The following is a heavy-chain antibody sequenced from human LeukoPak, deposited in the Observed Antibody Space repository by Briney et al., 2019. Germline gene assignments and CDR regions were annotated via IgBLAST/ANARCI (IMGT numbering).Heavy chain of an antibody. Sequence: GGSLRLSCAASGFTFSRFPMSWVRQAPGKGLEWVSTINDDAGGTYSADSVKGRFTISRDNSKNTMYLQMNNLRAEDTAMYYCAKDWYDYWGQGTLVTVSS. CDR3: AKDWYDY. CDR2: INDDAGGT. D-gene: IGHD6-13*01. V-gene: IGHV3-23*01. J-gene: IGHJ4*02. CDR1: GFTFSRFP.